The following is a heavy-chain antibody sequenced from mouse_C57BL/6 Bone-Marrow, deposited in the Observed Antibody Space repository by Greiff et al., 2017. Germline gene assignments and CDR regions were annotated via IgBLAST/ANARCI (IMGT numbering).Heavy chain of an antibody. CDR1: GYTFTSYW. CDR3: ARSLLRIAY. CDR2: IDPSDSYT. J-gene: IGHJ3*01. V-gene: IGHV1-59*01. D-gene: IGHD1-2*01. Sequence: QVQLQQPGAELVRPGTSVKLSCKASGYTFTSYWMHWVKQRPGQGLEWIGVIDPSDSYTNYNQKFKGKATLTVDTSSSTAYRQLSSLTSEDSAVYYCARSLLRIAYWGQGTLVTVSA.